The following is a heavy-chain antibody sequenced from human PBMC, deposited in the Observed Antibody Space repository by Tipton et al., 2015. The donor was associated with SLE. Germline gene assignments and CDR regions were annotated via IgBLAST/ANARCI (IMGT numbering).Heavy chain of an antibody. Sequence: LRLSCAASGLTVSSSYMSWVRQAPGKGLEWIGSIYYSGSTYYNPSLKSRVTISVDTSKNQFSLKLSSVTAADTAVYYCARVRNLLDYWGQGTLVTVSS. CDR1: GLTVSSSY. CDR2: IYYSGST. J-gene: IGHJ4*02. V-gene: IGHV4-39*07. D-gene: IGHD1-14*01. CDR3: ARVRNLLDY.